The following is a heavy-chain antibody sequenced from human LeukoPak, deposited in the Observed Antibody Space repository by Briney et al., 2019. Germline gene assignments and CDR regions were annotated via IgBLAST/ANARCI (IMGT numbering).Heavy chain of an antibody. CDR3: AREVRGVTP. V-gene: IGHV4-34*01. D-gene: IGHD3-10*01. CDR2: INHSGST. J-gene: IGHJ5*02. Sequence: SSETLSLTCAVYGGSFSGYYWSWIRQPPGKGLEWIGEINHSGSTNYNPSLKSRVTISVDTSKNQFSLKLSSVTAADTAVYYCAREVRGVTPWGQGTLDTVSS. CDR1: GGSFSGYY.